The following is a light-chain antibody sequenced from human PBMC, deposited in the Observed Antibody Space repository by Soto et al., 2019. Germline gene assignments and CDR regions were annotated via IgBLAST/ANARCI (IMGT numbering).Light chain of an antibody. V-gene: IGKV1-5*03. CDR1: QNISYW. CDR3: PQYDTYCA. CDR2: TAS. Sequence: VQRADAPGTLPASGGGRVTIAWGASQNISYWLAWYQQKPGKGPKLLIYTASNLESGVPSRFTGSGSGTEFTLTISSLQPDDFATYYCPQYDTYCAFGQGTKVDIK. J-gene: IGKJ1*01.